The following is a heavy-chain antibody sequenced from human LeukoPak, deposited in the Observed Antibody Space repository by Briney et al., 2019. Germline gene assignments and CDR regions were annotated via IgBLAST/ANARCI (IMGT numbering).Heavy chain of an antibody. CDR2: TYYRSKWYN. J-gene: IGHJ4*02. D-gene: IGHD6-19*01. CDR1: GDSVSSNSAA. CDR3: ARESRIAVAAKPLDY. Sequence: SQTLSLTCAISGDSVSSNSAAWNWIRRSPSRGLEWLGRTYYRSKWYNDYAVSVKSRITINPDTSKNQFSLQLNSVTPEDTAVYYCARESRIAVAAKPLDYWGQGTLVTVSS. V-gene: IGHV6-1*01.